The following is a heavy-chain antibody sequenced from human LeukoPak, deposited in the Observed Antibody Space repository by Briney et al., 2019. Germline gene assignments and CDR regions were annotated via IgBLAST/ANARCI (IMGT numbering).Heavy chain of an antibody. Sequence: ASVKVSCKASGYTFTRYCIRWLRQAPGQGREWMGWISAYNGNTNYAQKLQGKVTMTTDTSTSTAYMELRSLRSDDTAVYYCARSPWGSSSGPDYWGQGTLVTVSS. V-gene: IGHV1-18*01. CDR2: ISAYNGNT. CDR1: GYTFTRYC. CDR3: ARSPWGSSSGPDY. J-gene: IGHJ4*02. D-gene: IGHD6-6*01.